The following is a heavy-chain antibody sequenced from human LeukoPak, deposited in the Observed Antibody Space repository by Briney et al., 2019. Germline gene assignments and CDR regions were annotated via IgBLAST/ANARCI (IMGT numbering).Heavy chain of an antibody. V-gene: IGHV1-46*01. J-gene: IGHJ6*03. CDR1: GGTFSSYA. CDR3: ASGSRAYYYYYMDV. D-gene: IGHD1-26*01. Sequence: ASVKVSCKASGGTFSSYAISWVRQAPGQGLEWMGIINPSGGSTSYAQKFQGRVTMTRDMSTSTVYMELSSLRSEDTAVYYCASGSRAYYYYYMDVWGKGTTVTVSS. CDR2: INPSGGST.